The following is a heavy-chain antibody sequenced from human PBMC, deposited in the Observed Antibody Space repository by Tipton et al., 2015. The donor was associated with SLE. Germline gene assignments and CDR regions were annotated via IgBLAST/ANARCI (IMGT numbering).Heavy chain of an antibody. Sequence: TLSLTCTVSGGSVSSGGYYWSWIRQLPGKGLEWIGEINHSGSTNSNPSLKSRVTISVDTSKNQFSLKLSSVTAADTAVYYCARDGPTWGYYYYMDVWGKGTTVTVSS. CDR2: INHSGST. D-gene: IGHD7-27*01. CDR3: ARDGPTWGYYYYMDV. CDR1: GGSVSSGGYY. J-gene: IGHJ6*03. V-gene: IGHV4-61*08.